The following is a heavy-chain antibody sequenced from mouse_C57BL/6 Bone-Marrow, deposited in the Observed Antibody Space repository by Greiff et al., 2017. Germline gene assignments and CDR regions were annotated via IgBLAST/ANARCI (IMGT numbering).Heavy chain of an antibody. J-gene: IGHJ4*01. D-gene: IGHD1-1*01. CDR3: AKGYYYGSSYGYYAMDY. V-gene: IGHV1-52*01. CDR2: IDPSDSET. CDR1: GYTFTSYW. Sequence: VQLQQPGAELVRPGSSVKLSCKASGYTFTSYWMHWVKQRPIQGLEWIGNIDPSDSETPYNQKFKDKATLTVDKSSSTAYMQLSSLTSEDSAVYYCAKGYYYGSSYGYYAMDYWGQGTSVTVSS.